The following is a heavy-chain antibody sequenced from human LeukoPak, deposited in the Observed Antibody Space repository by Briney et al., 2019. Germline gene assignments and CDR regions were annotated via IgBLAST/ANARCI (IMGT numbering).Heavy chain of an antibody. V-gene: IGHV3-7*01. CDR2: IKRDGSEK. D-gene: IGHD3-16*01. Sequence: GGSLRLSSAASGFIFTDYWMSWVRQAPGKGLEWVANIKRDGSEKYYVESVKGRFTISRDSAYNSVYLQMNSLRVDDTGFYYCARDPGVGVPDHWGQGTLVSVSS. CDR1: GFIFTDYW. J-gene: IGHJ4*02. CDR3: ARDPGVGVPDH.